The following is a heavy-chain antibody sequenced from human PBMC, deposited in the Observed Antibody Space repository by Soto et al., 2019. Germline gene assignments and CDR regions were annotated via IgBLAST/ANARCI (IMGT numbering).Heavy chain of an antibody. Sequence: PSQTLSLTCAISGDSVSSNSAAWNWIRQSPSRGLEWLGRTYYRSKWYNDYAVSVKSRITINPDTSKNQFSLQLNSVTPEDTAVYYCARDGTAVAGLVDAFDIWGQGTMVTVS. CDR3: ARDGTAVAGLVDAFDI. V-gene: IGHV6-1*01. CDR1: GDSVSSNSAA. J-gene: IGHJ3*02. D-gene: IGHD6-19*01. CDR2: TYYRSKWYN.